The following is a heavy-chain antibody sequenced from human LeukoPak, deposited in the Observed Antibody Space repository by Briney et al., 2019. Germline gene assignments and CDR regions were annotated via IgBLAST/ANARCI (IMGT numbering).Heavy chain of an antibody. V-gene: IGHV3-30-3*01. CDR3: ARDRDCGGDCYSAPDY. D-gene: IGHD2-21*02. CDR1: GFTFSSYA. J-gene: IGHJ4*02. Sequence: PGRSLRLSCAASGFTFSSYAMHWVRQAPGKGLEWGAVISYDGSNKYYADSVKGRFTISRGNSKNTLYLQMNSLRAEDTAVYYCARDRDCGGDCYSAPDYWGQGTLVTVSS. CDR2: ISYDGSNK.